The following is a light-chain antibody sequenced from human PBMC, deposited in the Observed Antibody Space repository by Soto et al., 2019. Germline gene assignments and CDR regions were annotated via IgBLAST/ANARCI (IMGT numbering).Light chain of an antibody. V-gene: IGKV1-33*01. CDR2: DAS. Sequence: DIQMTQSPSSLSASVGDRVTITCQASQDISNYLNWYQQKPGKAPKLLIYDASNLETGVPSRFSGSGSGTDFTLTISSPQPEDFATYYCQQYDNFPLTFGGGTKVEIK. J-gene: IGKJ4*01. CDR1: QDISNY. CDR3: QQYDNFPLT.